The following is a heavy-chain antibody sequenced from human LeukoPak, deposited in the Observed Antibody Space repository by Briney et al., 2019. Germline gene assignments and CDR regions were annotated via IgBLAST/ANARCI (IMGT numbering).Heavy chain of an antibody. D-gene: IGHD2-15*01. J-gene: IGHJ6*02. CDR2: IYYSGST. CDR1: GGSISSYY. V-gene: IGHV4-59*08. CDR3: ARFQGGWYYYGMDV. Sequence: SETLSLTCTVSGGSISSYYWSWIRQPPGKGLEWIGYIYYSGSTNYNPPLKSRVTISVDTSKNQFSLKLSSVTAADTAVYYCARFQGGWYYYGMDVWGQGTTVTVSS.